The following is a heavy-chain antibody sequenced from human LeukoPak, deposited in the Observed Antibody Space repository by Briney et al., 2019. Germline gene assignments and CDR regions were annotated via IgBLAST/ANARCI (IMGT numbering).Heavy chain of an antibody. CDR3: ASPESLNTAMVDY. D-gene: IGHD5-18*01. V-gene: IGHV4-39*01. CDR1: GGSISSSSYY. Sequence: SETLSLTCTVSGGSISSSSYYWGWIRQPPGKGLEWIGSIYYSGSTYYNPSLKSRVTISVDTSKNQFSLKLSSVTAADTAVYYCASPESLNTAMVDYWGQGTLVTVSS. J-gene: IGHJ4*02. CDR2: IYYSGST.